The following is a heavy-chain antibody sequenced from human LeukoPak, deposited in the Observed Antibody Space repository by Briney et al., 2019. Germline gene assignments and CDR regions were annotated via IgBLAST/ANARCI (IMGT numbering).Heavy chain of an antibody. Sequence: SVKVSCKASGGTFSSYTISWVRQAPGQGLEWMGRIIPILGIANYAQKFQGRVTITADKSTSTAYMELSSLRSEDTAVYYCARTTKVTREYFQHWGQGTLVTVSS. J-gene: IGHJ1*01. CDR1: GGTFSSYT. D-gene: IGHD4-11*01. CDR2: IIPILGIA. V-gene: IGHV1-69*02. CDR3: ARTTKVTREYFQH.